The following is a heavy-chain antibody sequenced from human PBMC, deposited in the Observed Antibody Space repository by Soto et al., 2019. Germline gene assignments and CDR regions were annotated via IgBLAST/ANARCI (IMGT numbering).Heavy chain of an antibody. V-gene: IGHV3-30-3*01. CDR2: ISYDGSNK. D-gene: IGHD3-22*01. Sequence: GSLRLSCAASGFTFSSYAMHWVRQAPGKGLEWVAVISYDGSNKYYADSVKGRFTISRDNSKNTLYLQMNSLRAEDTAVYYCARPLGLGITMIAVVIPPLAFDIWGQRTMVTVSS. J-gene: IGHJ3*02. CDR1: GFTFSSYA. CDR3: ARPLGLGITMIAVVIPPLAFDI.